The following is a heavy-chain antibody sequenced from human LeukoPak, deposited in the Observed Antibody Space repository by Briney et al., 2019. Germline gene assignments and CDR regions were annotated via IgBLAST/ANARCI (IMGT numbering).Heavy chain of an antibody. D-gene: IGHD3-3*01. CDR2: INTNTGNP. Sequence: GASVKVSCKASGYTFTSYAMNWVRQAPGQGLEWMGWINTNTGNPTYAQGFTGRFVFSLDTSVSTAYLQISSLKAEDTAVYYCATSHENTILGVVAHYYYYYGMDVWGQGTTVTVSS. CDR3: ATSHENTILGVVAHYYYYYGMDV. J-gene: IGHJ6*02. V-gene: IGHV7-4-1*02. CDR1: GYTFTSYA.